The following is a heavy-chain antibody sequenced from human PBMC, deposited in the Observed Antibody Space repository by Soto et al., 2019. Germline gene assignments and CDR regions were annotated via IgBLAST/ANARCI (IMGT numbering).Heavy chain of an antibody. CDR1: GGTFSSYT. J-gene: IGHJ2*01. V-gene: IGHV1-69*08. CDR3: ARDTSVVRGVIIAGNWYFDL. Sequence: QVQLVQSGAEVKKPGSSVKVSCKASGGTFSSYTISWVRQAPGQGLEWMGRIIPILGIANYAQKFQGRVTITADKSTSTAYRELSSLRSEDTAVYYCARDTSVVRGVIIAGNWYFDLWGRGTLVTVSS. CDR2: IIPILGIA. D-gene: IGHD3-10*01.